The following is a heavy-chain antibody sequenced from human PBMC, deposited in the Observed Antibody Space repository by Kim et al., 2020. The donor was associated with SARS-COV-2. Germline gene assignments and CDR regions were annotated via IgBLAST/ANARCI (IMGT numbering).Heavy chain of an antibody. Sequence: ASVKVSCKASGYTFTSYGISWVRQAPGQGLEWMGWISAYNGNTNYAQKLQGRVTMTTDTSTSTAYMELRSLRSDDTAVYYCAREDTAMVPLYYYGMDVWGQGTTVTVSS. CDR3: AREDTAMVPLYYYGMDV. CDR2: ISAYNGNT. J-gene: IGHJ6*02. V-gene: IGHV1-18*04. CDR1: GYTFTSYG. D-gene: IGHD5-18*01.